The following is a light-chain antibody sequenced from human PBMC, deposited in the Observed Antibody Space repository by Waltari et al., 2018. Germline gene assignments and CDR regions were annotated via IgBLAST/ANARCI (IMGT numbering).Light chain of an antibody. J-gene: IGKJ2*01. Sequence: DIQMTQSPSSLSASVGDRVTITCQASQGVANSLNWYQQKPGKAPKHLISRASNLESGVPSRFSGGGYVTHFSLTISNLQPEDIATYYCQQFHIVLSFGQGTKLEIK. CDR3: QQFHIVLS. CDR2: RAS. CDR1: QGVANS. V-gene: IGKV1-33*01.